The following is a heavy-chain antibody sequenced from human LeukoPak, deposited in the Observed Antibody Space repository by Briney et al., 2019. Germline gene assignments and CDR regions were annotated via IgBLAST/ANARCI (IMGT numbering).Heavy chain of an antibody. D-gene: IGHD3-3*01. CDR3: ARTPGDFWSGPYYFDY. V-gene: IGHV4-34*01. Sequence: SETLSLTCAVYGGSFSGYYWSWIRQPPGKGLEWIGEINHSGSTNYNPSLKSRVTISVDTSKNQFSLKLSSVTAADTAVYYCARTPGDFWSGPYYFDYWGQGTLVTVSS. CDR1: GGSFSGYY. J-gene: IGHJ4*02. CDR2: INHSGST.